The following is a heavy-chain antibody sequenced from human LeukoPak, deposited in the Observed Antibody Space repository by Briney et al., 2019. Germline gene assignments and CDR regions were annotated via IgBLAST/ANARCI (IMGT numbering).Heavy chain of an antibody. CDR2: INPSGGST. CDR1: GYTFTSYA. V-gene: IGHV1-46*01. CDR3: ARAYSSSWYKRGKLNTFDY. D-gene: IGHD6-13*01. J-gene: IGHJ4*02. Sequence: ASVKVSCKASGYTFTSYAMNWVRQAPGQGLEWMGIINPSGGSTSYAQKFQGRVTMTRDTSTSTVYMELSSLRSEDTAVYYCARAYSSSWYKRGKLNTFDYWGQGTLVTVSS.